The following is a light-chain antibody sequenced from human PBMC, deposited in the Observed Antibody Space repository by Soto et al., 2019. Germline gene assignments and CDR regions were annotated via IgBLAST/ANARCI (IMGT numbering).Light chain of an antibody. J-gene: IGLJ1*01. CDR3: SSYAGSSNV. CDR2: EVN. V-gene: IGLV2-8*01. Sequence: QSALTQPASVSGSPGQSITISCSGTSSDVGSYDHVAWYQQFPGKTPKLTIYEVNKRPSGVPDRFSGSKSGNTASLTVSGLQAEDEADYYCSSYAGSSNVFGTGTKLTVL. CDR1: SSDVGSYDH.